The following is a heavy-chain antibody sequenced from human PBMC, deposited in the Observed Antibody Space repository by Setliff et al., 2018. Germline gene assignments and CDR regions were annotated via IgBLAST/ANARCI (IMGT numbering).Heavy chain of an antibody. V-gene: IGHV1-2*02. D-gene: IGHD2-15*01. J-gene: IGHJ4*02. CDR2: ISPHTGVI. CDR1: GYPLTAYY. Sequence: ASVKVSCKASGYPLTAYYIHWVRQAPGQGLEWMGWISPHTGVINYAQKFQGRVAMTRDTSINTAYMELSSLRSDDTAVYYCARGRGPDIVVTIPGDYWGQGTQVTVSS. CDR3: ARGRGPDIVVTIPGDY.